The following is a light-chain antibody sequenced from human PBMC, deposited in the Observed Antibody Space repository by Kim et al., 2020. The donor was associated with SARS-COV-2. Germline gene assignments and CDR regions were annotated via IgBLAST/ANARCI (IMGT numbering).Light chain of an antibody. V-gene: IGKV1-39*01. CDR2: DSS. CDR3: QQSYGTPFT. CDR1: QTISNY. Sequence: ASVGDRVTITCLAGQTISNYVNWYRQQPGKAPTLLIYDSSSLHSGVPSRFSGSGFGTHFTLIISSLQPEDFATYYCQQSYGTPFTFGQGTRLEIK. J-gene: IGKJ5*01.